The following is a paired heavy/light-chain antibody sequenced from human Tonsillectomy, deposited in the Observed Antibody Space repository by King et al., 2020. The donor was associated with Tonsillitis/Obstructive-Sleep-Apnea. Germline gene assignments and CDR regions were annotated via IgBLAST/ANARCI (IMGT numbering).Heavy chain of an antibody. V-gene: IGHV3-74*03. J-gene: IGHJ4*02. D-gene: IGHD3-10*01. CDR2: INSDGSST. Sequence: EVQLVESGGGLVQPGGSLRLSCAASGFTFSSYWMHWVRQAPGKGLVWVSHINSDGSSTTYADSVKGRFTISRDNAKNTLYLQMNSLRAEDTAVYYCPYGSGSYHSPELDYWGQGTLVTVSS. CDR3: PYGSGSYHSPELDY. CDR1: GFTFSSYW.
Light chain of an antibody. V-gene: IGLV3-9*01. Sequence: SYELTQPLSVSVALGQTARITCGGNNIGSKNVHWYQQKPGQAPVLLIYRDSNRPSGIPERFSGSNSGNTATLTISRAQAGDEADYYCQVWDSSTVVFGGGTKLTVL. J-gene: IGLJ2*01. CDR1: NIGSKN. CDR2: RDS. CDR3: QVWDSSTVV.